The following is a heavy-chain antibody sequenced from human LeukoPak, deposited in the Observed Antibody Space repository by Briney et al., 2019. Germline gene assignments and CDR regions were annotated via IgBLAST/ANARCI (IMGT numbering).Heavy chain of an antibody. CDR2: MNPNSDNT. V-gene: IGHV1-8*01. D-gene: IGHD3-22*01. Sequence: GASVKVSCKASGNTFTSYDINWVRQATGQGLEWMGWMNPNSDNTGYARKFQGGVTITRNTSISTAYMELSSLRSEDTAVYYCARVYDSSGHYPIDYWGQGTLVTVSS. J-gene: IGHJ4*02. CDR3: ARVYDSSGHYPIDY. CDR1: GNTFTSYD.